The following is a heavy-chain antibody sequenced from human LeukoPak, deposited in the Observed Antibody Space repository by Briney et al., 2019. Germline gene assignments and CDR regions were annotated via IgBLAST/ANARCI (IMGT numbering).Heavy chain of an antibody. J-gene: IGHJ6*02. CDR1: GGSISSGSYY. CDR3: ARDTATMGYYYGMDV. V-gene: IGHV4-61*02. D-gene: IGHD2-15*01. Sequence: SQTLSLTCTVSGGSISSGSYYWSWLRQPAGTGLEWIGRIYTCGSTNYNPSLKSRVTISVDTSKNQFSLKLSSVTAADTAVYYCARDTATMGYYYGMDVWGQGTTVTVSS. CDR2: IYTCGST.